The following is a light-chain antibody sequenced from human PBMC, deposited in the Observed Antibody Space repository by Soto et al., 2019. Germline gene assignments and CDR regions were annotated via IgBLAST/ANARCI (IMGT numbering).Light chain of an antibody. CDR1: QSISSY. CDR2: AAS. Sequence: DIQMTQSPSSLSASVGDRVTITCRASQSISSYLNWYQQKPGKAPNLLIYAASSLQSGVPSRFSGSGSGTDFTLTISSLQPEDFATYYCQQSYSTLPLTFGGGTKVGIK. CDR3: QQSYSTLPLT. V-gene: IGKV1-39*01. J-gene: IGKJ4*01.